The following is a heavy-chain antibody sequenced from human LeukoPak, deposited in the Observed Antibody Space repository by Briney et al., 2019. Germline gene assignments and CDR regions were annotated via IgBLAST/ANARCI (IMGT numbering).Heavy chain of an antibody. V-gene: IGHV4-4*07. CDR1: GGSISSYY. CDR2: IYTSGST. J-gene: IGHJ6*03. Sequence: SETLSLTCTVSGGSISSYYWSWIRQPAGKGLEWIGRIYTSGSTNYNPSLKSRVTISVDTSKNQFSLKLSSVAAADTAVYYCARDGYSSSWYVVDYYYYMDVWGKGTTVTISS. D-gene: IGHD6-13*01. CDR3: ARDGYSSSWYVVDYYYYMDV.